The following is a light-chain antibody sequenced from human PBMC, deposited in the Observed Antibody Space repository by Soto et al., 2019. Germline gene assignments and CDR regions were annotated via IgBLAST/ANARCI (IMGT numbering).Light chain of an antibody. CDR1: QSVSSK. Sequence: EIVMTQSPATLSVSPGERATLSCRASQSVSSKLAWYQQKSGQAPRLLIHGASTRATGIPARFSGSGSGTEFTLTISRLKSEDFAVYYCQQYHDWPPLTFGQGTKLEIK. CDR2: GAS. CDR3: QQYHDWPPLT. J-gene: IGKJ2*01. V-gene: IGKV3-15*01.